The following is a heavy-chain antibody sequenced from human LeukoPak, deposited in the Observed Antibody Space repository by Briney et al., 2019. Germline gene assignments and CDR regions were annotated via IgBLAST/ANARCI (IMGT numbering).Heavy chain of an antibody. Sequence: GGSLRLSCAASGLTSSSYWMSWVRQASGKGLEWVASIKQDGNEKYYVDSVKGRFTISRDNAKNSVYLQMNSLRAEDTAVYYCARRAYSASYFEYWGQGTLVTVSS. CDR3: ARRAYSASYFEY. V-gene: IGHV3-7*01. CDR2: IKQDGNEK. CDR1: GLTSSSYW. D-gene: IGHD1-26*01. J-gene: IGHJ4*02.